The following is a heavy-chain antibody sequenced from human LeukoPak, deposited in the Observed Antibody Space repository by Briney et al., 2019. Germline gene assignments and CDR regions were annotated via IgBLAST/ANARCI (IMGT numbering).Heavy chain of an antibody. V-gene: IGHV4-61*02. CDR2: IYTSGST. D-gene: IGHD3-22*01. CDR1: GGSISSGNYY. J-gene: IGHJ2*01. CDR3: ARAPNYYDSSGYHYWYIDL. Sequence: SQTLSLTCTLSGGSISSGNYYWSWIRQPAGKGLEWIGRIYTSGSTNYNPSLKNRVTISIDTSKRQFSLMLTSVTAADTAVYYCARAPNYYDSSGYHYWYIDLWGRGTLVTVSS.